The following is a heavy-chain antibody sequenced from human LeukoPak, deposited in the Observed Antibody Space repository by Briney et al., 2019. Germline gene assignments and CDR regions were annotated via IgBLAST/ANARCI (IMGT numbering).Heavy chain of an antibody. CDR3: ARMHCTGGGGCSMRMGASHI. Sequence: GGSLSLSCAASGFTFSTYDMNWVRQAPGRGLEWFSSISTTSRYIYYADSVRGRFTISRDNARNCLYLQMNSLRAEDTALYYCARMHCTGGGGCSMRMGASHIWGQGTMVTVSS. CDR2: ISTTSRYI. D-gene: IGHD2-8*02. V-gene: IGHV3-21*01. CDR1: GFTFSTYD. J-gene: IGHJ3*02.